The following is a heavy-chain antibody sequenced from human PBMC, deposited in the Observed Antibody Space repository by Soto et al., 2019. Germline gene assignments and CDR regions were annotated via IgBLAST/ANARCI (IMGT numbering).Heavy chain of an antibody. CDR2: IYHNGST. J-gene: IGHJ5*02. D-gene: IGHD3-22*01. V-gene: IGHV4-4*02. CDR3: ARDTYYFGSSSDGLDT. CDR1: GGSISSNSW. Sequence: SETLSLTCVVSGGSISSNSWWSWVRQPPGKGLEWIGEIYHNGSTNYKSSLKSRVIIKLDKSKNQFSLKMISVTAADTALYYCARDTYYFGSSSDGLDTRGPGTLVTVSS.